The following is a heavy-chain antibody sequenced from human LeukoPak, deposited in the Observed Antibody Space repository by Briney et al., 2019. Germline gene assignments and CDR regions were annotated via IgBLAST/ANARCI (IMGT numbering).Heavy chain of an antibody. CDR3: ARDFPITMERDWFDP. CDR2: ISAYNGNT. V-gene: IGHV1-18*01. Sequence: GASVKVSCKASGYTFTSYGISWVRQAPGQGLEWMGWISAYNGNTNYAQKLQGRVTMTTDTSTSTAYMELRSLRSDDTAVYYCARDFPITMERDWFDPWGQGTLVTVSS. D-gene: IGHD3-10*01. CDR1: GYTFTSYG. J-gene: IGHJ5*02.